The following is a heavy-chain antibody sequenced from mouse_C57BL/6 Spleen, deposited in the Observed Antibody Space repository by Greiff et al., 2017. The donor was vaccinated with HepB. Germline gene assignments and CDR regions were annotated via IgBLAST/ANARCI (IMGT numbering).Heavy chain of an antibody. CDR1: GFNIKDYY. CDR3: ASYYGSSLAWFAY. J-gene: IGHJ3*01. CDR2: IDPEDGET. Sequence: VQLQQSGAELVKPGASVKLSCTASGFNIKDYYMHWVKQRIEQGLEWIGRIDPEDGETKYAPKFQGKATITADTSYNTAYLQLRSLTSEDTAVYYCASYYGSSLAWFAYWGQGTLGTVSA. D-gene: IGHD1-1*01. V-gene: IGHV14-2*01.